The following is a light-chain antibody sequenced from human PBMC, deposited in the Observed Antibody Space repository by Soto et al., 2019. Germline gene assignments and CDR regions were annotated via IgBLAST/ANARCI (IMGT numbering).Light chain of an antibody. J-gene: IGKJ1*01. CDR3: QHYGSSPRT. Sequence: EIVFTQSPATLSLSPGERATLSCRASQSVSSYLAWYQQKPGQAPRLLIYDASNRATGIPARFSGSGSGTDFTLTISSLEPEDFAVYYCQHYGSSPRTFGQGTKVDIK. CDR1: QSVSSY. CDR2: DAS. V-gene: IGKV3-11*01.